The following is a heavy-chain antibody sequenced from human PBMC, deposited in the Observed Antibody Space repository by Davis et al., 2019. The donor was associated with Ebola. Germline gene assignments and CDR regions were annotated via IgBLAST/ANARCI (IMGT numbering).Heavy chain of an antibody. Sequence: AASVKVSCKASGYTFAAHYIHWVRQAPGQGLEWMGRINPNFGGKIYAQKFQDRVTMTIDTSINTAYMELARLRSDDTAVYYCARGHTYGRWDDWFDPWGQGTLVTVSS. J-gene: IGHJ5*02. CDR3: ARGHTYGRWDDWFDP. V-gene: IGHV1-2*06. CDR1: GYTFAAHY. D-gene: IGHD5-18*01. CDR2: INPNFGGK.